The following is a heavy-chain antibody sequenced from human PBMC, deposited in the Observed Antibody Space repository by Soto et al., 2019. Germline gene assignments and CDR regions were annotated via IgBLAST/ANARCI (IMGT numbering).Heavy chain of an antibody. D-gene: IGHD2-2*01. CDR1: GGTFSSYT. CDR3: ARDSGPFCSSTSCYSFDY. J-gene: IGHJ4*02. Sequence: QVQLVQSGAEVKKTGSSVKVSCKASGGTFSSYTISWVRQAPGQGLEWMGRIIPILGIANYAQKFQGRVTITADKSTSTAYMELSSLRSEDTAVYYCARDSGPFCSSTSCYSFDYWGQGTLVTVSS. CDR2: IIPILGIA. V-gene: IGHV1-69*08.